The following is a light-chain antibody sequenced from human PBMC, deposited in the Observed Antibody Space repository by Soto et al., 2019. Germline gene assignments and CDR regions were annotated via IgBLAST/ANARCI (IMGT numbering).Light chain of an antibody. CDR2: AAS. Sequence: DIQMTQSPSSLSASIGDRVTITCRASETITTFLNWYQQTPGKAPKLLIYAASNLQSGVPSRFSGRGSGTAFTLTISGLQPEDFVTYYCQQRYSTAVTFGQGTKVEIK. V-gene: IGKV1-39*01. CDR3: QQRYSTAVT. J-gene: IGKJ1*01. CDR1: ETITTF.